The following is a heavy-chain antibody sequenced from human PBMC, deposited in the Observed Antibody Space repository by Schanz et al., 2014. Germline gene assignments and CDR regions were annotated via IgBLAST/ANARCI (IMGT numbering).Heavy chain of an antibody. CDR2: ISYDGSNK. Sequence: QVQLVESGGGVVQPGRSLRLSCAASGFTFSSYAMHWVRQAPGKGLEWVAVISYDGSNKYYADSVKGRFTISRDSARNSLYLQMSSLRAEDTAVYYCARGTPFLCDYWGQGTLVTVS. J-gene: IGHJ4*02. D-gene: IGHD3-16*01. V-gene: IGHV3-30*04. CDR1: GFTFSSYA. CDR3: ARGTPFLCDY.